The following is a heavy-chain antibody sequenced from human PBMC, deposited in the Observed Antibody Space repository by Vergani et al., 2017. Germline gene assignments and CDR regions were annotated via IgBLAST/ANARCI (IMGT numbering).Heavy chain of an antibody. CDR3: ARDLSYSTAWPFFDS. CDR2: ISFDGSKT. Sequence: QVRLVESGGGVVQPGRSLRLSCAASGDSFTSNGMHWVRQPPGKGLEWVATISFDGSKTDYTEALRGRFTISIDSSKTPFLQMYSLRIEDTAMYFCARDLSYSTAWPFFDSRVQGTLVTVSS. J-gene: IGHJ4*02. CDR1: GDSFTSNG. V-gene: IGHV3-30*03. D-gene: IGHD4-11*01.